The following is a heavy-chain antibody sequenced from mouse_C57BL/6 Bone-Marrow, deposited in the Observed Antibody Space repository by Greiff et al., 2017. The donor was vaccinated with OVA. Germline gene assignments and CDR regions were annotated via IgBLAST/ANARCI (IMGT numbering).Heavy chain of an antibody. J-gene: IGHJ3*01. CDR3: ARTRWLLHAN. CDR1: GYTFTSYD. D-gene: IGHD2-3*01. Sequence: LQESGPELVKPGASVKLSCKASGYTFTSYDINWVKQRPGQGLEWIGWIYPRDGSNKYNEKFKGKATLTVDTSSSTAYMELHSLTSEDSAVNFCARTRWLLHANWGQGTRVTVSA. CDR2: IYPRDGSN. V-gene: IGHV1-85*01.